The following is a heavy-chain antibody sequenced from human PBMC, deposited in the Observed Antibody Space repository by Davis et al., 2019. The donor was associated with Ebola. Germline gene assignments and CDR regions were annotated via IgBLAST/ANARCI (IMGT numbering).Heavy chain of an antibody. CDR1: GGSVSSGSYY. J-gene: IGHJ3*02. Sequence: PSETLSLTCTVSGGSVSSGSYYWSWIRQPPGKGLEWIGYIYYSGSTNYNPSLKSRVTISVDTSKNQFSLKLSSVTAADTAVYYCARVRWLGAFDIWGQGTMVTVSS. V-gene: IGHV4-61*01. CDR3: ARVRWLGAFDI. CDR2: IYYSGST. D-gene: IGHD5-12*01.